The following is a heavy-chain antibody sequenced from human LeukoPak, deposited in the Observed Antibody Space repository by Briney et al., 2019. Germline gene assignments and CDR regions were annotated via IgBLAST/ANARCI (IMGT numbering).Heavy chain of an antibody. V-gene: IGHV1-18*01. CDR3: ARDSGYENYYYYYGMDV. J-gene: IGHJ6*02. Sequence: EASVKVSCKASGYTFTSYGISWVRQAPGQGLEWMGWISAYNGNTNYAQKLQGRVTMTTDTSTSTAYMELRSLRSDDTAVYYCARDSGYENYYYYYGMDVWGQGTTVTVSS. CDR1: GYTFTSYG. CDR2: ISAYNGNT. D-gene: IGHD5-12*01.